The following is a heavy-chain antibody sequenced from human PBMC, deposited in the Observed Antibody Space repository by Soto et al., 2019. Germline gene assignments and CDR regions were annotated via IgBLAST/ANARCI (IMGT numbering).Heavy chain of an antibody. CDR1: GFTFSSYG. CDR2: ISYDGSNK. J-gene: IGHJ4*02. CDR3: VSTELFDY. Sequence: PGGSLRLSCAASGFTFSSYGMHWVRQAPGKGLEWVAVISYDGSNKYYAVSVKGRFTISRDNSKNTLYLQMNSLRAEDTAVYYCVSTELFDYWGQGTLVTVSS. D-gene: IGHD1-26*01. V-gene: IGHV3-30*03.